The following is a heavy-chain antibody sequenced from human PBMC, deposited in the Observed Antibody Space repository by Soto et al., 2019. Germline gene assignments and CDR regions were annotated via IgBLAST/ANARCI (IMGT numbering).Heavy chain of an antibody. D-gene: IGHD5-18*01. V-gene: IGHV5-10-1*01. CDR1: GYSFTSYW. CDR3: AGSRIQLWTAYYYYGMDV. J-gene: IGHJ6*02. Sequence: GEALKISCKGSGYSFTSYWISWVRQMPGHGMEWMGRIDPSDSYTNYSPSFQGHVTISADKSISTAYLQWSSLKASDTAMYYCAGSRIQLWTAYYYYGMDVWGQGTTVTVSS. CDR2: IDPSDSYT.